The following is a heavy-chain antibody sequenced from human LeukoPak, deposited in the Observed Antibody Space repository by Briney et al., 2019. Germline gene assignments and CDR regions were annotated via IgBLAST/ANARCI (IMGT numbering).Heavy chain of an antibody. Sequence: PSETLSLTCTVSGGSISSGGYYWSWIRQHPGKGLEWIGYIYYSGSTYYNPSLKSRVTISVDTSKNQFSLKLSSVTAADTAVYYCARTLYNGNWGWYFDLWGRGTLVTVSS. CDR3: ARTLYNGNWGWYFDL. V-gene: IGHV4-31*03. CDR2: IYYSGST. J-gene: IGHJ2*01. CDR1: GGSISSGGYY. D-gene: IGHD7-27*01.